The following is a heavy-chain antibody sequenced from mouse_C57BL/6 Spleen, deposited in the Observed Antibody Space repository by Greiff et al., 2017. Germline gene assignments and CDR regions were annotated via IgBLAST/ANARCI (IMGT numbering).Heavy chain of an antibody. Sequence: VQLQQSGPVLVKPGASVKMSCKASGYTFTDYYMNWVKQSHGKSLEWIGVIHPYIGGTSSNQKFKGKATLTVDKSSSTAYMELYSLTSEDSAVYYCARFGSTMVFAYWGQGTTLTVSS. D-gene: IGHD2-2*01. CDR3: ARFGSTMVFAY. V-gene: IGHV1-19*01. J-gene: IGHJ2*01. CDR2: IHPYIGGT. CDR1: GYTFTDYY.